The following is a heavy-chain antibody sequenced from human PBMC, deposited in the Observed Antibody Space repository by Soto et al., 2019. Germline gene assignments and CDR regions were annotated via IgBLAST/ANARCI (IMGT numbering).Heavy chain of an antibody. CDR3: ARDSMLMGANPLNY. CDR1: GYTFTSYG. Sequence: QVQLVQSGAEVKKPGATVTVSCKASGYTFTSYGISWVRQAPGQGLEWMGWISASNGNTNYAQKRQGRVTMTTDTSTSTAYMEPRSLRSDATAVYYCARDSMLMGANPLNYWGQGTLVAVSS. V-gene: IGHV1-18*01. J-gene: IGHJ4*02. CDR2: ISASNGNT. D-gene: IGHD1-26*01.